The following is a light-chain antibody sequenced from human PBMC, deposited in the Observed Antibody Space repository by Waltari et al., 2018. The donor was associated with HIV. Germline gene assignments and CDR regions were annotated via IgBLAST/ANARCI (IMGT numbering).Light chain of an antibody. CDR2: EVN. CDR3: CSYARSRSLL. J-gene: IGLJ2*01. CDR1: SNDVGGFDL. Sequence: HSALTQPASVSGSPGQSITISCTGTSNDVGGFDLVSWYQHHPGKAPKLIIFEVNKWPSGVSNRFSGSKSGNTASLTISGLQTEDETDYYCCSYARSRSLLFGGGTKLTVL. V-gene: IGLV2-23*02.